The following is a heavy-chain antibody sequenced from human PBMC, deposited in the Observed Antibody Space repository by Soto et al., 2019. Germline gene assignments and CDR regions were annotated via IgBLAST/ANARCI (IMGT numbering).Heavy chain of an antibody. V-gene: IGHV5-51*01. D-gene: IGHD6-13*01. CDR3: VIQNVRGIAVS. CDR2: IYPSDSDT. J-gene: IGHJ5*02. CDR1: GEKFCRYW. Sequence: ISCKGPGEKFCRYWSGSDLQVPGKGLEWMGIIYPSDSDTRYSPSFRGQVTISADKSISTTYVQWSSLKASDTAIYYCVIQNVRGIAVSWVQGTQVTV.